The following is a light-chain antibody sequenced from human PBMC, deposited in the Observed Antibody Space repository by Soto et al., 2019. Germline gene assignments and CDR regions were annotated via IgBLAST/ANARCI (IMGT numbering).Light chain of an antibody. CDR3: SSFAGSNTFV. V-gene: IGLV2-8*01. CDR1: GSDVGRYNY. Sequence: QSALTQPPSASGFPGQSVTISCTGTGSDVGRYNYVSWYQHHPGKAPKLIIYEVNKRPSEVPDRFSGSKSANTASLTVSGLQAEDEADYYCSSFAGSNTFVFGTGKKVNVL. J-gene: IGLJ1*01. CDR2: EVN.